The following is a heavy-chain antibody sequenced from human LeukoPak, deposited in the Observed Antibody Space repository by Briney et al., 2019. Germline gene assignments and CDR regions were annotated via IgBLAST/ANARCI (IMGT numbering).Heavy chain of an antibody. Sequence: ASVKVSCKASGYTFTGYYMHWVRQAPGQGLEWMGWINPNSGGTNYAQKLQGRVTMTTDTSTITVYMELSSLRSEDTAVYYCARWTTTYLDYWGQGTLVTVSS. CDR2: INPNSGGT. V-gene: IGHV1-2*02. D-gene: IGHD4-11*01. CDR3: ARWTTTYLDY. J-gene: IGHJ4*02. CDR1: GYTFTGYY.